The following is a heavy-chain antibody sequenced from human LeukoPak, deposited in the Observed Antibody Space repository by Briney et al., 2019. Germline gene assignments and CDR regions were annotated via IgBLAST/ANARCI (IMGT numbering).Heavy chain of an antibody. Sequence: GGSLRLSCAVSGITLSNYGMSWVRQAPGKGLEWVANIKQDGSEKYYVDSVKGRFAISRDNAKNSLYLQMNSLRAEDTAVYYCARASDIVVVPAAPMDVWGKGTTVTVSS. CDR3: ARASDIVVVPAAPMDV. V-gene: IGHV3-7*01. D-gene: IGHD2-2*01. CDR2: IKQDGSEK. J-gene: IGHJ6*04. CDR1: GITLSNYG.